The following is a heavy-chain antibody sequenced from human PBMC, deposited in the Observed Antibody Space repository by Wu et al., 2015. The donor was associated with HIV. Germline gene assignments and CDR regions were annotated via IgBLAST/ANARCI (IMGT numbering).Heavy chain of an antibody. CDR2: LIPMYGTA. D-gene: IGHD6-6*01. V-gene: IGHV1-69*13. CDR1: GATFTSYA. Sequence: QVQLLQSGAEVKNPGSSVRVSCKASGATFTSYALSWVRQAPGQGLEWMGRLIPMYGTANYAQKFQGRVTITADESTSTAYMDVSSLRSDDTAVYYCARKSQQLVGRFDPWGQGTLVTVSS. J-gene: IGHJ5*02. CDR3: ARKSQQLVGRFDP.